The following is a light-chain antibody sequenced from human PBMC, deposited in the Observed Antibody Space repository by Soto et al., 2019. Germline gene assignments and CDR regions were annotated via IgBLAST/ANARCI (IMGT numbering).Light chain of an antibody. J-gene: IGKJ1*01. Sequence: EIVLTQSPGTLSLSPGERATLSCRASQSVSKNFLAWYQHKPGQAPRLLIDDASNRATGIPDRFSGSGSGTDCTLTISSLEPEDSAVYYCQQCATPPLTFGQGTKVEIK. V-gene: IGKV3-20*01. CDR1: QSVSKNF. CDR2: DAS. CDR3: QQCATPPLT.